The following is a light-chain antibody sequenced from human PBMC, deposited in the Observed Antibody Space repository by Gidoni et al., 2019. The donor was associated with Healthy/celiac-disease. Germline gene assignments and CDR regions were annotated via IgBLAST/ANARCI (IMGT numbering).Light chain of an antibody. CDR1: QSISSY. Sequence: DIQMTPSPSSLSASVGDRVTITCRASQSISSYLNWYQQKPGKAPKLLIYAASSLQSGVPSRFSGSGSGTDFTLTISRLQPEDVATYYCQQSYSTPWTFGQGTKVEIK. CDR2: AAS. J-gene: IGKJ1*01. CDR3: QQSYSTPWT. V-gene: IGKV1-39*01.